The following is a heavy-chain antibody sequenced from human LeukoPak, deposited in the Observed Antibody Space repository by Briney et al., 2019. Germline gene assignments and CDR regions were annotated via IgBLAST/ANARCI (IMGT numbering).Heavy chain of an antibody. Sequence: SETLSLTCTVSGGSISSSSYYWGWIRQPPGKGLEWIGYIYYSGSTYYNPSLKSRVTISVDTSKNQFSLKLSSVTAADTAVYYCARTLAARRFWFDPWGQGTLVTVSS. CDR1: GGSISSSSYY. CDR2: IYYSGST. J-gene: IGHJ5*02. CDR3: ARTLAARRFWFDP. V-gene: IGHV4-30-4*08. D-gene: IGHD6-6*01.